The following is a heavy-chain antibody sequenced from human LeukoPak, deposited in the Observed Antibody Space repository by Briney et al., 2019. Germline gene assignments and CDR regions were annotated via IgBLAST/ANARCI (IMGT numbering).Heavy chain of an antibody. Sequence: GGSLRLSCVGSGFTFRSHAMSWVRQAPEKGLEFVSGIYENGGTTYYADSVKGRFSISRDNSKNTLYLQMDSLRGEDTAVYYCAKDFRIGCSAHFDYRGQGALVTVSS. CDR2: IYENGGTT. CDR3: AKDFRIGCSAHFDY. J-gene: IGHJ4*02. V-gene: IGHV3-23*01. CDR1: GFTFRSHA. D-gene: IGHD6-19*01.